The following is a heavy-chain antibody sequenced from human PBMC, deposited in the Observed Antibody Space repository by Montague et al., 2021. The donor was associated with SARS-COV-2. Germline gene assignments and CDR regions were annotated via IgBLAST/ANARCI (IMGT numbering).Heavy chain of an antibody. CDR2: MHSAGST. D-gene: IGHD2-15*01. V-gene: IGHV4-59*01. CDR3: ARAVVGAKTATIES. CDR1: GGSINNYF. J-gene: IGHJ4*02. Sequence: SETLSLTCSVSGGSINNYFWGWIRQSPGKGLEWVGYMHSAGSTAYNPSLKSRVIISVDTSKTQISLKLSSVSAADTALYYCARAVVGAKTATIESWGQGTLFTVSS.